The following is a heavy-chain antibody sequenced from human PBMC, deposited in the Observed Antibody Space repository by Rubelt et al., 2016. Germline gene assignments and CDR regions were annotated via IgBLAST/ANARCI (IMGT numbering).Heavy chain of an antibody. CDR1: GFTFSSYE. Sequence: EVQLVESGGGLVQPGGSLRLSCAASGFTFSSYEMNWVRQAPGKGLEWVSYISSSGSTIYYAELVKGRFTIARDNAKNSLYLQMNGLRAEDTAVYYCARSDIVATITDYWGQGTLVTVSS. CDR2: ISSSGSTI. D-gene: IGHD5-12*01. V-gene: IGHV3-48*03. CDR3: ARSDIVATITDY. J-gene: IGHJ4*02.